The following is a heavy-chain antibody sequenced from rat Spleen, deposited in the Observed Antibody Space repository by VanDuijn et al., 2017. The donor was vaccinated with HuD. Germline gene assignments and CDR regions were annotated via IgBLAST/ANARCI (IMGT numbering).Heavy chain of an antibody. CDR1: GFTLSDYV. V-gene: IGHV5-19*01. J-gene: IGHJ3*01. CDR3: ARVGTRVSRFAY. CDR2: ISPSGATT. D-gene: IGHD1-4*01. Sequence: EVQLVETGGGFVQPGRSLKLSCAASGFTLSDYVMHWIRQAPTKGLEWVTSISPSGATTNYRDSVKGRFTISRDNARGTLYLQMDSLRSEDTATYYCARVGTRVSRFAYWGQGTLVTVSS.